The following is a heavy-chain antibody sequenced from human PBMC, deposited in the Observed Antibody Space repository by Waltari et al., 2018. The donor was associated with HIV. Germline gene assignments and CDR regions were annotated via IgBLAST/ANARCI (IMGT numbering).Heavy chain of an antibody. D-gene: IGHD2-21*01. CDR1: GFIFSDYD. Sequence: EVKLVESGGGLVQTGGSLRLSCADSGFIFSDYDMHWVRQITGKGLEWVSAITTTGDTFYPDSVKGRFTISRENADRSFYLQMNDWKVGDTAVYYCARGPHSSFDYWGGYPFWGQGTLVTVSA. CDR2: ITTTGDT. CDR3: ARGPHSSFDYWGGYPF. J-gene: IGHJ4*02. V-gene: IGHV3-13*01.